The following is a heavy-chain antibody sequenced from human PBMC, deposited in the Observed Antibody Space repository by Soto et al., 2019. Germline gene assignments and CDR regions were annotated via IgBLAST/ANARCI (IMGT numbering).Heavy chain of an antibody. Sequence: SGPTLVNPTQTLTLTCTVSGFSLSTTTVGVGWARQTPGKALEWLALIYWDDDKRYSPSLKNRLTITKDISKNQVVLTMTNMDPIDTATYSCAHIGVSRWFDFWGQGTLVTVSS. CDR2: IYWDDDK. V-gene: IGHV2-5*02. D-gene: IGHD6-13*01. J-gene: IGHJ4*02. CDR3: AHIGVSRWFDF. CDR1: GFSLSTTTVG.